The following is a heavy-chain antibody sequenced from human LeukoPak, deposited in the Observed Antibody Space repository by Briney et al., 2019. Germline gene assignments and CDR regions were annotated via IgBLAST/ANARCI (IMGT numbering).Heavy chain of an antibody. V-gene: IGHV3-66*01. D-gene: IGHD3-10*01. CDR1: GFTVSSNY. J-gene: IGHJ4*02. CDR2: IYSDGST. Sequence: PGGSLRLSCAASGFTVSSNYMTWVRQAPGKGLEWVSVIYSDGSTYYADSVKGRFTISTDNSKNTLYFQMNSLRPEDTAVYYCARGYGYFDYWGQGTLVTVSS. CDR3: ARGYGYFDY.